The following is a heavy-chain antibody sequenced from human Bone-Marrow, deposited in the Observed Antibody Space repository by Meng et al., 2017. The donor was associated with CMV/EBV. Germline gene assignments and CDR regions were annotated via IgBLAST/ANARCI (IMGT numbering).Heavy chain of an antibody. J-gene: IGHJ4*02. V-gene: IGHV4-38-2*01. CDR2: IYRSGST. CDR3: ASYYDFWKSYDY. CDR1: GYSINSPYY. D-gene: IGHD3-3*01. Sequence: SETLSLTCAVSGYSINSPYYWGWIRRPPGKGLEWIGTIYRSGSTYYNPSLESRVTISADMSTNRFSLRLGSVTAADTAVYYCASYYDFWKSYDYWGQGALVTVSS.